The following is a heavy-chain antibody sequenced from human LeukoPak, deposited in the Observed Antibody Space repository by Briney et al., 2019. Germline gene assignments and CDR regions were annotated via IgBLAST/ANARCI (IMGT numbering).Heavy chain of an antibody. CDR3: ARVMRYSTLGSAVFHI. CDR2: IYSGGST. CDR1: GFPFSSYW. V-gene: IGHV3-66*01. Sequence: GGSLRLSCAASGFPFSSYWMNWIRQAPGKGLEWVSVIYSGGSTYYADSVKGRFTISRDNSKNTLYLQMNSLRAEDTAVYYCARVMRYSTLGSAVFHILGQGRMLTVSS. D-gene: IGHD5-12*01. J-gene: IGHJ3*02.